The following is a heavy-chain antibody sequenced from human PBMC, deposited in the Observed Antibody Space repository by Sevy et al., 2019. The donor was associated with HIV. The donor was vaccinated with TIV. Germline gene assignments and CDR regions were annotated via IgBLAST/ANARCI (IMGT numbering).Heavy chain of an antibody. CDR3: AGDDDSAWGMVRGDAFDI. D-gene: IGHD3-10*01. Sequence: ASVKVSCKASGYTFTSYGISWVRQAPGQGLEWMGWISAYNGNTNYAQKLQGRVTMTTDTSTSTAYMELRSLRSDDTAGYYWAGDDDSAWGMVRGDAFDIWGQGTMVTVSS. CDR2: ISAYNGNT. V-gene: IGHV1-18*01. J-gene: IGHJ3*02. CDR1: GYTFTSYG.